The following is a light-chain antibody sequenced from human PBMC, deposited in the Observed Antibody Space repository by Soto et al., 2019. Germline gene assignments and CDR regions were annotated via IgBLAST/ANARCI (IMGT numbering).Light chain of an antibody. CDR3: QQYDNWPQT. Sequence: IGMTQSPATLSVSKGDRATLSCRASESVSSSYLAWYQQKPGQAPRLLIYGASSRATGIPDRFSGTGSGTDFTLTVSSLQSEDFAVYYCQQYDNWPQTFGQGTKVDIK. CDR1: ESVSSSY. J-gene: IGKJ1*01. V-gene: IGKV3D-15*01. CDR2: GAS.